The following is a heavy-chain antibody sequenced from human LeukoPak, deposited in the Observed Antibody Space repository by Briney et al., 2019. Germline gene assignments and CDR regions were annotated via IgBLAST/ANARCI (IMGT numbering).Heavy chain of an antibody. CDR3: ARVGYYESSGYYEY. Sequence: ASVKVSCTASGYTFTSYSFSWVRQAPGQGLEWMGWVSTTNDKANYAQKLQGRVTMTTDTSTSTAYMELRSLSSDDTAVYHCARVGYYESSGYYEYWGQGTLVTVSS. CDR1: GYTFTSYS. V-gene: IGHV1-18*01. D-gene: IGHD3-22*01. CDR2: VSTTNDKA. J-gene: IGHJ4*02.